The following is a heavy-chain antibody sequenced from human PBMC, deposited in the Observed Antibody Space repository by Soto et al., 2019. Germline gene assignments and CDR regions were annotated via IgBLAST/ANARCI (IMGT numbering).Heavy chain of an antibody. Sequence: ASVKVSCKVSGYTLTELSMHWVRQAPGKGLEWMGGFDPEDGETIYAQKFQGRVTMTEDTSTDTAYMELSSLRSEDTAVYYCATHGKGDIVVVPAATDDAFDIWGQGTMVTVSS. J-gene: IGHJ3*02. CDR2: FDPEDGET. D-gene: IGHD2-2*01. CDR1: GYTLTELS. CDR3: ATHGKGDIVVVPAATDDAFDI. V-gene: IGHV1-24*01.